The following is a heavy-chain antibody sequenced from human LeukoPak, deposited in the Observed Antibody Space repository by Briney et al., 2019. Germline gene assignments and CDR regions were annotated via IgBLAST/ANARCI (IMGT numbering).Heavy chain of an antibody. CDR1: GFTFSSYG. V-gene: IGHV3-33*06. J-gene: IGHJ4*02. D-gene: IGHD2-15*01. CDR2: TWYDGSNK. Sequence: GGSLRLSCAASGFTFSSYGMHWVRQAPGKGLEWVAVTWYDGSNKYYADSVKGRFTISRDNSKNTLYLQMNSLRAEDTAVYYCAKGVLAYCSGGSCYDVHYWGQGTLVTVSS. CDR3: AKGVLAYCSGGSCYDVHY.